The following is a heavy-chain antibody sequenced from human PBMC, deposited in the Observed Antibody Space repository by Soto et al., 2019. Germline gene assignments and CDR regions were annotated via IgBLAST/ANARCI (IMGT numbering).Heavy chain of an antibody. J-gene: IGHJ4*02. CDR1: GFTVSSNY. CDR3: ATSPVPYDSSGYYFDY. D-gene: IGHD3-22*01. CDR2: IYSGGST. Sequence: GGSLRLSCAASGFTVSSNYMSWVRQAPGKGLEWVSVIYSGGSTYYADSVKGRFTISRDNSKNTLYLQMNSLRAEDTAVYYCATSPVPYDSSGYYFDYWGQGTLVTVSS. V-gene: IGHV3-53*01.